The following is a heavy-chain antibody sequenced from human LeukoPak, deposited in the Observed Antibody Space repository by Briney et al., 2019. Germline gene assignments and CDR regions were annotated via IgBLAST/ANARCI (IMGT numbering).Heavy chain of an antibody. V-gene: IGHV4-39*01. J-gene: IGHJ4*02. CDR3: ARHGSGWNTTPWLDY. D-gene: IGHD6-19*01. Sequence: SETLSLTCTVSGGSISSSSYYWGWIRQPPGKGLEWIGSIYYSGSTYYNPSLKSRVTISADTSKNQFSLKLSSVTAADTAVYYCARHGSGWNTTPWLDYWGQGTLVTVSS. CDR2: IYYSGST. CDR1: GGSISSSSYY.